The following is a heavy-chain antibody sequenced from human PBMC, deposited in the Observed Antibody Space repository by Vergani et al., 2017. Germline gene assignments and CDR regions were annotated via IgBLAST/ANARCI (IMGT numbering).Heavy chain of an antibody. Sequence: QVQLQESGPGLVGPSETLSLTCPVSGTSVSSGTHYWNWIRQPADKTLEWIGRIYTSGSTDYNPTLRSRMTLSIVRSTNQVSLKVSSVTAADPAVYFCARDTAVADDVFDLWGQGTLVSVSA. V-gene: IGHV4-61*02. CDR2: IYTSGST. D-gene: IGHD6-19*01. J-gene: IGHJ3*01. CDR1: GTSVSSGTHY. CDR3: ARDTAVADDVFDL.